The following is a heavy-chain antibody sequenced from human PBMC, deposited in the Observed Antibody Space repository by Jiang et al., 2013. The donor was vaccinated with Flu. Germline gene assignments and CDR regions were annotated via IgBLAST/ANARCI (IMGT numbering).Heavy chain of an antibody. J-gene: IGHJ5*02. D-gene: IGHD3-16*01. V-gene: IGHV4-34*01. Sequence: LLKPSETLSLTCAVYGGSFSGYYWSWIRQPPGKGLEWIGEINHSGSTNYNPSLKSRVTISVDTSKNQSSLKLSSVTAADTAVYYCARRPVGGNWFDPWGQGTLVTVSS. CDR3: ARRPVGGNWFDP. CDR2: INHSGST. CDR1: GGSFSGYY.